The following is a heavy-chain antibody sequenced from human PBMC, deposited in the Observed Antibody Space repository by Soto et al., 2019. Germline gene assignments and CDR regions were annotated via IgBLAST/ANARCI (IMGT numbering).Heavy chain of an antibody. V-gene: IGHV4-31*03. J-gene: IGHJ4*02. CDR3: ATYDYGDFYFDD. Sequence: QVQLQESGPGLVKPSQTLSLTCTVSGGSITSHTHYWSWIRQHPGKGLEWIGNIYFRGTTYYNPTLESRVIISIDTSKHQFSLGLTSVTAADTAVYFCATYDYGDFYFDDWGQGTLVYVSS. CDR1: GGSITSHTHY. CDR2: IYFRGTT. D-gene: IGHD4-17*01.